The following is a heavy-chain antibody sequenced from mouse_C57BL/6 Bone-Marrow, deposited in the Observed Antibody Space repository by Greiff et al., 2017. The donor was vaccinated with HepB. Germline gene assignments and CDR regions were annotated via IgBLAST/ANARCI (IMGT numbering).Heavy chain of an antibody. CDR1: GFTFSSYA. CDR2: ISDGGSYT. CDR3: ARSYYGSSYWYFDV. D-gene: IGHD1-1*01. J-gene: IGHJ1*03. Sequence: DVQLVESGGGLVKPGGSLKLSCAASGFTFSSYAMSWVRQTPEKRLEWVATISDGGSYTYYPDNVKGRFTISRDNAKNNLYLQMSHLKSEDTAMYYCARSYYGSSYWYFDVWGTGTTVTVSS. V-gene: IGHV5-4*01.